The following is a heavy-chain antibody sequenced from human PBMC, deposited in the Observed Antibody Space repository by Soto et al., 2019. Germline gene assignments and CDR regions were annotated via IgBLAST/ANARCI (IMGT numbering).Heavy chain of an antibody. CDR1: SGFISTSNW. Sequence: SETLCLTCAVSSGFISTSNWWSWVRQPPGKGLEWIGEIYHSGSTNYNPSLKSRVTISVDKSKNQFSLKLSSVTAADTAVYDCAEIVREPLWGFDIWGQGTMVSVSS. V-gene: IGHV4-4*02. D-gene: IGHD3-10*01. CDR3: AEIVREPLWGFDI. J-gene: IGHJ3*02. CDR2: IYHSGST.